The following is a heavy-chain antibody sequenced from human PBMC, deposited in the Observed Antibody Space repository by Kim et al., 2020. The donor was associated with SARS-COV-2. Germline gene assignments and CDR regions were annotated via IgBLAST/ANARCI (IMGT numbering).Heavy chain of an antibody. D-gene: IGHD2-2*01. V-gene: IGHV4-34*01. J-gene: IGHJ5*02. CDR2: INHSGST. CDR1: GGSFSGYY. CDR3: ARARYCSSTSCYAAGWFDP. Sequence: SETLSLTCAVYGGSFSGYYWSWIRQPPGKGLEWIGEINHSGSTNYNPSLKSRVTISVDTSKNQFSLKLSSVTAADTAVYYCARARYCSSTSCYAAGWFDPWGQGTLVTVSS.